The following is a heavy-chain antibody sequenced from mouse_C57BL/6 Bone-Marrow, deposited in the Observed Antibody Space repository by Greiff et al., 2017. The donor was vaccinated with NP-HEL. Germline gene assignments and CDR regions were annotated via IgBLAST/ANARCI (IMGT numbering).Heavy chain of an antibody. V-gene: IGHV1-64*01. Sequence: QVQLQQPGAELVKPGASVKLSCKASGYTFTSYWMHWVKQRPGQGLEWIGMIHPNSGSTNYNEKFKSKATLTVDKSSNTAYMQLSSLPSEDSAVYYCASPAYYSNPWFAYWGQGTLVTVSA. CDR3: ASPAYYSNPWFAY. J-gene: IGHJ3*01. D-gene: IGHD2-5*01. CDR1: GYTFTSYW. CDR2: IHPNSGST.